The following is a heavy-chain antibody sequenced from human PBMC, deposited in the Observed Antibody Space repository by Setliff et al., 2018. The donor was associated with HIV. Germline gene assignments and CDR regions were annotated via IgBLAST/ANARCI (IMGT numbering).Heavy chain of an antibody. J-gene: IGHJ5*02. V-gene: IGHV4-34*01. D-gene: IGHD3-22*01. CDR3: ASRVYYYDENRILREEGFVP. Sequence: SETLSLTCAVYGGSFSDYYWSWIRQPPGKGLEWIGEINHSGSTNYNPSLKRRVTISVDTSKNQFSLKLNSVTAADTAVYYCASRVYYYDENRILREEGFVPWGQGTLVTVSS. CDR1: GGSFSDYY. CDR2: INHSGST.